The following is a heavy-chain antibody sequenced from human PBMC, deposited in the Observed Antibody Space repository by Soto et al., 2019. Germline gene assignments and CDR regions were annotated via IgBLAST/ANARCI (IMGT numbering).Heavy chain of an antibody. Sequence: GGSLRLSCGASGFSLIPYWMSWVRQAPGKGLEWVANINQDGSERNYVDSVRGRFTISRDNAQNSVFLQMNSLRAEDMAVYFCARGSVHFHDNSFDYWGQGTPVTVSS. D-gene: IGHD3-22*01. CDR1: GFSLIPYW. CDR2: INQDGSER. CDR3: ARGSVHFHDNSFDY. J-gene: IGHJ4*02. V-gene: IGHV3-7*03.